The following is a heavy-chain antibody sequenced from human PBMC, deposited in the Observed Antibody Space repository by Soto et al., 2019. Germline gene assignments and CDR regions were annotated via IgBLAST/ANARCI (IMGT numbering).Heavy chain of an antibody. J-gene: IGHJ4*02. V-gene: IGHV3-23*01. CDR1: GLTFSKYA. D-gene: IGHD3-22*01. CDR2: ISGSGLST. Sequence: GGSLRLSCAASGLTFSKYAMSWVRQAPGKGLEWASTISGSGLSTYYADSVKGRFTISRDNSKNTLYLQMNSLRAEDTAVYYSAKDLYYHDGSGYYYGHSWEPYRGQGTPVTVSS. CDR3: AKDLYYHDGSGYYYGHSWEPY.